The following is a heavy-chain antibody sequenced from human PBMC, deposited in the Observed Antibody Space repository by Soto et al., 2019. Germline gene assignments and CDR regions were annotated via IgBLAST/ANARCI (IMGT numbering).Heavy chain of an antibody. CDR3: AIMDTALVTAYSTDY. V-gene: IGHV3-33*01. CDR1: GFTFSSYG. Sequence: GGSLRLSCAAYGFTFSSYGMHWVRQAPGKGLEWVAVIWYDGSNKYYADSVKGRFTISRDNSKNTLYLQMNSLRAEDTAVYYCAIMDTALVTAYSTDYSGQAPLVTVSS. J-gene: IGHJ4*02. CDR2: IWYDGSNK. D-gene: IGHD5-18*01.